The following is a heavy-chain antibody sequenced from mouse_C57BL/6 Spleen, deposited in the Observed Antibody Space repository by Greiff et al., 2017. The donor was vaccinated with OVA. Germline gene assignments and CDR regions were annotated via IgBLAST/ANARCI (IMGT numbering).Heavy chain of an antibody. D-gene: IGHD1-1*01. J-gene: IGHJ4*01. CDR2: IYPGDGDT. CDR1: GYAFSSSW. Sequence: VQLQQSGPELVKPAASVKISCKASGYAFSSSWMNWVKQRPGKGLEWIGRIYPGDGDTNYNGKFKGKATLTADKSSSTAYMQLSSLTSEDSAVYFCARGDYGSSYYAMDYWGQGTSVTVSS. V-gene: IGHV1-82*01. CDR3: ARGDYGSSYYAMDY.